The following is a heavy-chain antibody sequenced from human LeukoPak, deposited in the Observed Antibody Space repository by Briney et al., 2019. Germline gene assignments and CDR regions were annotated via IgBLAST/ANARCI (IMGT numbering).Heavy chain of an antibody. CDR2: INHSGST. V-gene: IGHV4-34*01. CDR3: ARGGITMIAEN. D-gene: IGHD3-22*01. Sequence: SETLSLTCAVYGGSFSGYYWSWIRQPPGKGLEWIGEINHSGSTNCNPSLKSRVTISVDTSKNQFSLKLSSVTAADTAVYYCARGGITMIAENWGQGTLVTVSS. CDR1: GGSFSGYY. J-gene: IGHJ4*02.